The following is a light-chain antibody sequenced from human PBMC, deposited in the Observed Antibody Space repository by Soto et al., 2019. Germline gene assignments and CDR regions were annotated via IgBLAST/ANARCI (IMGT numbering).Light chain of an antibody. CDR2: NND. J-gene: IGLJ2*01. CDR1: SSNIGSKY. CDR3: AAWDDSLSGKV. Sequence: QSVLTQPPSASGTPGQRVTISCSGSSSNIGSKYVYWYQQLPGTVPKLIIFNNDQRPSGVPDRFSGSKSGTSASLAISGLRSEDEADYYCAAWDDSLSGKVFGGGTQLTVL. V-gene: IGLV1-47*01.